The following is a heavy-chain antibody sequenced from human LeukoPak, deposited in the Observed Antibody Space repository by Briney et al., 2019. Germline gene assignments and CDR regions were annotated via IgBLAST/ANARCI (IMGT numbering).Heavy chain of an antibody. Sequence: YPSETLSLTCTVSGGSISNYWSWIRQPPGKGLEWIGYIYYSGSTNYNPSLKSRVTISVHTSKNQFSLKLSSVTAADTAVYYCARVTGYTIEDYFDYWGQGTLVTVSS. CDR2: IYYSGST. V-gene: IGHV4-59*01. CDR1: GGSISNY. CDR3: ARVTGYTIEDYFDY. D-gene: IGHD3-9*01. J-gene: IGHJ4*02.